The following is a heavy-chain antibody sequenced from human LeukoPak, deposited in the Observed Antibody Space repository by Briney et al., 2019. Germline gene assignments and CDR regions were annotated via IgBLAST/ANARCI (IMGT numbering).Heavy chain of an antibody. J-gene: IGHJ6*03. Sequence: PGGSLRLSCAASGFTFSSYAMHWVRQAPGKGLEYVSAISSNGGSTYYANSVKGRFTISRDNSKNTLYLQMGSLRAEDMAVYYCARDSFKTYGSGSYYYDGGYYYYMDVWGKGTTVTISS. V-gene: IGHV3-64*01. CDR2: ISSNGGST. D-gene: IGHD3-10*01. CDR1: GFTFSSYA. CDR3: ARDSFKTYGSGSYYYDGGYYYYMDV.